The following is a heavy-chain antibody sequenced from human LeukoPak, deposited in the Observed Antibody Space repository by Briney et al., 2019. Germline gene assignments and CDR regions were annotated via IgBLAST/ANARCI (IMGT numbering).Heavy chain of an antibody. Sequence: SETLSLTCTVSGGSISSYYWSWIRQPPGKGLEWIGYIYYSGSTNYNPSLKSRVTISVDTSKNQFSLKLSPVTAADTAVYYCARLHDGYRYGADYWGQGTLVPAS. CDR1: GGSISSYY. CDR2: IYYSGST. CDR3: ARLHDGYRYGADY. D-gene: IGHD5-18*01. J-gene: IGHJ4*02. V-gene: IGHV4-59*08.